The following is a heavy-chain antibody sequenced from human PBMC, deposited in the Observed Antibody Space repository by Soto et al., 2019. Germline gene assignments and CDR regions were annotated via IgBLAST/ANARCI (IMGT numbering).Heavy chain of an antibody. Sequence: PGESLYLYCKGSRYSFTSYCISWLRQMPGQGLEWMGRIDPSDSYTNYSPSFQGHVTISADKSISTAYLQWSSLKASDTAMYYCASAQGIAAAGISYYYGMDVWGQGNTVTVS. J-gene: IGHJ6*02. V-gene: IGHV5-10-1*01. CDR3: ASAQGIAAAGISYYYGMDV. D-gene: IGHD6-13*01. CDR2: IDPSDSYT. CDR1: RYSFTSYC.